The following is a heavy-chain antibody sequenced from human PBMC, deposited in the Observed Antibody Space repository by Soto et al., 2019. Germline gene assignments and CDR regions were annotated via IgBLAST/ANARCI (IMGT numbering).Heavy chain of an antibody. CDR3: ARDWRNLGNWAYLFDY. D-gene: IGHD2-2*02. J-gene: IGHJ4*02. CDR1: GYTFTDFG. CDR2: ISAYNRNT. Sequence: QGQLVQSGAEVKKPWASVKVSCKASGYTFTDFGISWVRQAPGQGLEWMGWISAYNRNTNYAQKVQGTVTMTTATSTSTAYMELRNLTSADTAVYYCARDWRNLGNWAYLFDYWGQGTLVTVSS. V-gene: IGHV1-18*01.